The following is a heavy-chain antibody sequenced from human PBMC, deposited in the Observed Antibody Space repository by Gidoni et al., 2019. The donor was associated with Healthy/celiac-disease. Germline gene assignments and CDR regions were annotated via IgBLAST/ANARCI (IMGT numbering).Heavy chain of an antibody. CDR3: AKDRRWLQWGGLDY. CDR2: ISWNSGSI. J-gene: IGHJ4*02. CDR1: GFTFDDYA. D-gene: IGHD5-12*01. V-gene: IGHV3-9*01. Sequence: EVQLVESGGGLVQPGRSLRLSCAASGFTFDDYAMHWVRQAPGKGLEWVSGISWNSGSICYADSVKGRFTISRDNAKNSLYLQMNSLRAEDTALYYCAKDRRWLQWGGLDYWGQGTLVTVSS.